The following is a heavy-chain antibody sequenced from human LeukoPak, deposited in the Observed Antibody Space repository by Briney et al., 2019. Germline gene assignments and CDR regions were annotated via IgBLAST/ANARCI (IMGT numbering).Heavy chain of an antibody. J-gene: IGHJ4*02. V-gene: IGHV3-48*04. CDR1: GFTFSSYS. CDR2: ISSSGSTI. CDR3: ARESILEKGTILYFDY. D-gene: IGHD5-24*01. Sequence: PGGSLRLSCAASGFTFSSYSMNWVRQAPGKGLEWVSYISSSGSTIYYADSVKGRFTISRDNAKNSLYLQMNSLRAEDTAVYYCARESILEKGTILYFDYWGQGTLVTVSS.